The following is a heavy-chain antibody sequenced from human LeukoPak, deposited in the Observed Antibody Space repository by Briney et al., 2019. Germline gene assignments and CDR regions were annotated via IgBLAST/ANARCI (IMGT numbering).Heavy chain of an antibody. Sequence: GGSLRLSCAASGFTFNSSWMSWVRQAPGKGLEWVANIKQDGSEKYYVDSVKGRFTISRDNAKTSLYLQMNSLRAEDTAVYYCARDQSGWYGKRYWGQGTLVTVSS. CDR2: IKQDGSEK. D-gene: IGHD6-19*01. CDR1: GFTFNSSW. J-gene: IGHJ4*02. CDR3: ARDQSGWYGKRY. V-gene: IGHV3-7*04.